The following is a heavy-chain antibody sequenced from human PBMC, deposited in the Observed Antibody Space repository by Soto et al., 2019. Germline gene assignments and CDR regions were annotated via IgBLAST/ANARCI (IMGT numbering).Heavy chain of an antibody. J-gene: IGHJ4*02. CDR2: IYPYDSTS. CDR3: ARQEGIGGGGTMDF. D-gene: IGHD2-15*01. Sequence: LGESLKISCKASGYSFTGYWIAWVRQMPGKGLEWMGSIYPYDSTSRYNPSFQGQVTFSADKSINLVFLQWNTVKASDKATYCCARQEGIGGGGTMDFGAQGAPVTCSA. V-gene: IGHV5-51*01. CDR1: GYSFTGYW.